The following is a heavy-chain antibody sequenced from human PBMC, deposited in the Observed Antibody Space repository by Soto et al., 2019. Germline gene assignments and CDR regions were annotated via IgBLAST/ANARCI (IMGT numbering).Heavy chain of an antibody. CDR1: GYPFPVYY. J-gene: IGHJ4*02. Sequence: SVKVSCKASGYPFPVYYMHCGRQAPGQGLEWMGWINPNSGGTNYAQKFQGRVTMTRDTSISTAYMELSRLRSDDTAVYYCARDSPSCPAVNWGQGTLVTVSS. V-gene: IGHV1-2*02. CDR2: INPNSGGT. CDR3: ARDSPSCPAVN. D-gene: IGHD6-6*01.